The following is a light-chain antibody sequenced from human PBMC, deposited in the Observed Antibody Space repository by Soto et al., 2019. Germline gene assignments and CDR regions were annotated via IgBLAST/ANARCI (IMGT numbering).Light chain of an antibody. J-gene: IGKJ1*01. CDR3: QQYDKWPRT. Sequence: IVMPHSPATLSLSPLERANHSRRASQSVSSNLAWYQQKPGQAPRLLIYDTSIRATGIPARFSGSGSGTDFTLTISSLEPEDFAVYYCQQYDKWPRTFGQGTKVDIK. CDR2: DTS. V-gene: IGKV3D-15*01. CDR1: QSVSSN.